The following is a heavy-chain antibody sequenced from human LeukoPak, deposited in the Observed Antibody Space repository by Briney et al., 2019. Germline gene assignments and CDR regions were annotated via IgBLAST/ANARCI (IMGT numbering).Heavy chain of an antibody. J-gene: IGHJ3*02. Sequence: SETLSLTCTVSGGSISSYYWSWIRQPPGKGLEWIGYIYYSGSTNYNPPLKSRVTISVDTSKNQFSLKLSSVTAADTAVYYCARRAYYDILGAFDIWGQGTMVTVSS. V-gene: IGHV4-59*08. CDR2: IYYSGST. CDR3: ARRAYYDILGAFDI. D-gene: IGHD3-9*01. CDR1: GGSISSYY.